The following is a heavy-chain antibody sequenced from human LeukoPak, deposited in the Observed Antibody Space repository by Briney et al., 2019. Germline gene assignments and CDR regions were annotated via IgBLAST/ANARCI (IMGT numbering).Heavy chain of an antibody. D-gene: IGHD2-15*01. J-gene: IGHJ3*02. CDR1: GFTLSSYS. V-gene: IGHV3-21*01. CDR3: SIVVVVAAKDPADAFDI. CDR2: ISSSSSYI. Sequence: PGGSLRLSCAASGFTLSSYSMNWVRQAPGKGLEWVSSISSSSSYIYYADSVKGRFTISRDNAKNSLYLQMNSLRAEDTAVYYCSIVVVVAAKDPADAFDIWGQGTMVTVSS.